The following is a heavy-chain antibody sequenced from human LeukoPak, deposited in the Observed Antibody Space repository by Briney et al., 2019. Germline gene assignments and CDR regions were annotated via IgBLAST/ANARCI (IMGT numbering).Heavy chain of an antibody. CDR2: IYYSRST. J-gene: IGHJ4*02. CDR3: ARGRRSITIFGVISASFDY. V-gene: IGHV4-39*01. CDR1: GGSISSSSYY. Sequence: SETLSLTCTVSGGSISSSSYYWGWIRQPPGKGLEWIGSIYYSRSTYYNPSLKSRVTISVDTSKNQFSLKLSSVTAADTAVYYCARGRRSITIFGVISASFDYWGQGTLVTVSS. D-gene: IGHD3-3*01.